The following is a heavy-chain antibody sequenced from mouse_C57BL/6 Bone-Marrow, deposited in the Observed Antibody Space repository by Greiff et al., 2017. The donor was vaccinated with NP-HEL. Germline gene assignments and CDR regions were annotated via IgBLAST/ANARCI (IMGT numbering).Heavy chain of an antibody. V-gene: IGHV7-1*01. CDR1: GFTFSDFY. CDR2: SRNKANDYTT. CDR3: ARDARTGGGYFDV. D-gene: IGHD4-1*01. Sequence: EVKLVESGGGLVQSGRSLRLSCATSGFTFSDFYMEWVRQAPGKGLEWIAASRNKANDYTTEYSASVKGRFIVSRDTSQSILYLQMNALRADDTAIYYCARDARTGGGYFDVWGTGTTVTVSS. J-gene: IGHJ1*03.